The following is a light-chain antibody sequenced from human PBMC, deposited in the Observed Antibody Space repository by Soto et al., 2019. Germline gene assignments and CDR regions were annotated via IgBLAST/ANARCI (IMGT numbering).Light chain of an antibody. CDR2: EVS. CDR1: SSDVGDYNY. Sequence: ALTQPPSASGSPGQSVTISCIGTSSDVGDYNYVSWYQQRPGKAPKLLIYEVSKRPSGVPDRFSGSKSGNTASLTVSGLQAEDEADYYCSSYAGSNNFVFGIGTKVTVL. J-gene: IGLJ1*01. CDR3: SSYAGSNNFV. V-gene: IGLV2-8*01.